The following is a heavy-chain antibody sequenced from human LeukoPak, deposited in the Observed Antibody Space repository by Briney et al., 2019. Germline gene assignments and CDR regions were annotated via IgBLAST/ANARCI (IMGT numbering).Heavy chain of an antibody. D-gene: IGHD3-22*01. CDR3: ARHYYDSTGYYYFDY. CDR2: IYHSGYT. Sequence: SETLSLTCTVSGGSINNNIYYWGWIRQPPGKGLEWVGSIYHSGYTYYSPSLKGRVTIFIDTSKNQFSLKLNSVTAADTAVYYCARHYYDSTGYYYFDYWGQGTLVTVSS. V-gene: IGHV4-39*01. J-gene: IGHJ4*02. CDR1: GGSINNNIYY.